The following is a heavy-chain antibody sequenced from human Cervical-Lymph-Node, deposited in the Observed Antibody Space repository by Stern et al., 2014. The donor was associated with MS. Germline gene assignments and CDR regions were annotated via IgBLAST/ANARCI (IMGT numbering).Heavy chain of an antibody. D-gene: IGHD3-10*01. CDR3: ASSVGELTPEAV. CDR1: GGTFSSYA. V-gene: IGHV1-69*01. CDR2: VIPMFGTA. J-gene: IGHJ6*02. Sequence: VQLEESGAEVKKPGSSVRVSCKASGGTFSSYAISWVRQAPGQGLEWMGGVIPMFGTANYAQKFQGRVTITADDSTTTAYMEVSSLRSEDTAVYNCASSVGELTPEAVWGQGTTVTVFS.